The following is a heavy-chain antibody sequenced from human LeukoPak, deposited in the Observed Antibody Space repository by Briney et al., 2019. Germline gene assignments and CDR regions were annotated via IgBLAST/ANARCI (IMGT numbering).Heavy chain of an antibody. Sequence: GGSLRPSCAASGLTFSIHWMNWVRQAPGKGLECVANINQDGSDKYYVDSVKGRFTISRDNAKNSLYLQMNSLRAEDTAVYYCAKGGRVGGGITMIRGVRNFYYYMDVWGKGTTVIISS. V-gene: IGHV3-7*03. J-gene: IGHJ6*03. D-gene: IGHD3-10*01. CDR2: INQDGSDK. CDR3: AKGGRVGGGITMIRGVRNFYYYMDV. CDR1: GLTFSIHW.